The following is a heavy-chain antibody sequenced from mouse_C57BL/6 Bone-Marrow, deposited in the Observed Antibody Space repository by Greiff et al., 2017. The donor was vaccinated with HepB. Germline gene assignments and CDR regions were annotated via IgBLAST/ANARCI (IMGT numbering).Heavy chain of an antibody. CDR2: ISDGGSYT. D-gene: IGHD1-1*01. CDR1: GFTFSSYA. V-gene: IGHV5-4*03. J-gene: IGHJ2*01. Sequence: DVKLVESGGGLVKPGGSLKLSCAASGFTFSSYAMSWVRQTPEKRLEWVATISDGGSYTYYPDNVKGRFTISRDNAKNNLYLQMSHLKSEDTAMYYCARRLGGSSPFDYWGQGTTLTVSS. CDR3: ARRLGGSSPFDY.